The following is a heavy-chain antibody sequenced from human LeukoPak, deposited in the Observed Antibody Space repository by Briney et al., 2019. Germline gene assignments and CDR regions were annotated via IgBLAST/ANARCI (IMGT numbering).Heavy chain of an antibody. CDR3: AKGRPAAGQYYFDY. D-gene: IGHD6-13*01. Sequence: SQTLSLTCTVSSGSISSSGYYWSWIRQLSGKGLEWIGSTSYSGTTYYNPSLKSRVTISLDTSENQFPLKLSSVTAADTAVYYCAKGRPAAGQYYFDYWGQGILVTVSS. V-gene: IGHV4-31*03. J-gene: IGHJ4*02. CDR2: TSYSGTT. CDR1: SGSISSSGYY.